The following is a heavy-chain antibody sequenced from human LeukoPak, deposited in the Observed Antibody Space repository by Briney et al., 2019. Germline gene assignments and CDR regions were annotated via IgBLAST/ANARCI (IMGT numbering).Heavy chain of an antibody. CDR3: ARHQVTHPGDNWFDP. D-gene: IGHD3-10*01. V-gene: IGHV4-39*01. J-gene: IGHJ5*02. Sequence: SETLSLTCTVSGGSISSSSYYWGWIRQPPGKGLEWIGSIYYSGSTYYNPSLKSRVTISVDTSKNQFSLKLSSVTAADTAVYYRARHQVTHPGDNWFDPWGQGTLVTVSS. CDR2: IYYSGST. CDR1: GGSISSSSYY.